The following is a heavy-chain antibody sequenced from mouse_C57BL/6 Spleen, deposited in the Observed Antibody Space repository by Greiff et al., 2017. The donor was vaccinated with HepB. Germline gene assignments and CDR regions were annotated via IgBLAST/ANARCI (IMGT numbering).Heavy chain of an antibody. V-gene: IGHV1-82*01. CDR2: IYPGDGDT. CDR3: ARGDCYWYYFDY. J-gene: IGHJ2*01. CDR1: GYAFSSSW. Sequence: QVQLQQSGPELVKPGASVKISCKASGYAFSSSWMNWVKQRPGKGLEWIGRIYPGDGDTNYNGKFKGKATLTADKSSSTAYMQLSSLTSEDSAVYFCARGDCYWYYFDYWGQGTTLTVSS. D-gene: IGHD2-3*01.